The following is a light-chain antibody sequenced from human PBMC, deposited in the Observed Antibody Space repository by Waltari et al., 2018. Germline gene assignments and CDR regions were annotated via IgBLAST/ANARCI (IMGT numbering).Light chain of an antibody. V-gene: IGLV2-23*01. CDR2: EGS. Sequence: QSALTQPAPVSGSPGQSLTIPCTGTRSDVGSYNLVAWYQQHPGKAPKLLIYEGSKRPSGVSNRFSGSKSGNTASLTISGLQAEDEADYYCCSYTAGSTWVFGGGTKLTVL. CDR3: CSYTAGSTWV. CDR1: RSDVGSYNL. J-gene: IGLJ3*02.